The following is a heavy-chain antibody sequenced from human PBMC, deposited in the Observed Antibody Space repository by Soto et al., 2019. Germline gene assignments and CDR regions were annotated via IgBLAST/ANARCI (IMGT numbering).Heavy chain of an antibody. V-gene: IGHV3-23*01. CDR2: IRGSGDVT. CDR3: AKHGVPYYAYYLAV. CDR1: GFTFRNYA. J-gene: IGHJ6*03. D-gene: IGHD3-3*01. Sequence: SMRLSCAAAGFTFRNYAMTRVRKAPGKGLEWVSVIRGSGDVTYYADSVQGRFAISRDNSKNTLYLQMNSLRDEDTAIYYCAKHGVPYYAYYLAVWGNRTTDTGTS.